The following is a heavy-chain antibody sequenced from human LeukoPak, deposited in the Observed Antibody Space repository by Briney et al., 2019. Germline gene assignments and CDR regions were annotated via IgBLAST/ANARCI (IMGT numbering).Heavy chain of an antibody. D-gene: IGHD3-10*01. V-gene: IGHV1-18*01. CDR2: ISNYNGGT. J-gene: IGHJ4*02. CDR1: GYSFTNFG. Sequence: ASVKVSCKASGYSFTNFGISWVRQAPGQGLEWMGWISNYNGGTRYAQKVQDRVTVTADTSTTTGYMELRSLRSDDTAVYYCARAPNYAGSGSFFSDYWGQGTLVSVSS. CDR3: ARAPNYAGSGSFFSDY.